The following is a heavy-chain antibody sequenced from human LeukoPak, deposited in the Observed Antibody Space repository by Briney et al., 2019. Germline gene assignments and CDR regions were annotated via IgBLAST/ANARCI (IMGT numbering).Heavy chain of an antibody. CDR3: AMKAVPRPRLHDAFDF. CDR1: GFPFSSYW. D-gene: IGHD5-24*01. Sequence: GGSLILSCAASGFPFSSYWMSWVRQAPGKGLEWVANIKQDGSEKYYVDSVKGRFTISRDNAKNSLYLQMNSLRADDTAVYYCAMKAVPRPRLHDAFDFWGQGTVVSVSS. CDR2: IKQDGSEK. J-gene: IGHJ3*01. V-gene: IGHV3-7*03.